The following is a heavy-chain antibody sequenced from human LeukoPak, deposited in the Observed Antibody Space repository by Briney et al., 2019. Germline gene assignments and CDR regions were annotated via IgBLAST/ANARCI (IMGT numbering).Heavy chain of an antibody. D-gene: IGHD4-11*01. Sequence: SETLSLTCTVSGGSISSYYWSWIRQPPGKGLEWIGYIYYSGSTNYNPSLKSRVTISVDTSKNQFSLKLSSVTAADTAVYYCARGLSNYKYYYYYYMDVWGKGTTVTVSS. V-gene: IGHV4-59*01. J-gene: IGHJ6*03. CDR2: IYYSGST. CDR1: GGSISSYY. CDR3: ARGLSNYKYYYYYYMDV.